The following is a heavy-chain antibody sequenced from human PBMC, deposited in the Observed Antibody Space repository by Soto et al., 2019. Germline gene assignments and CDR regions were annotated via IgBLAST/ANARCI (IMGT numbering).Heavy chain of an antibody. CDR2: IYHGGNI. V-gene: IGHV4-30-4*01. D-gene: IGHD2-21*01. J-gene: IGHJ4*02. CDR1: GGSISDGEYY. CDR3: ASGLSGDKVGQ. Sequence: QVQLQESGPGLVKPSQTLSLTCTVSGGSISDGEYYWSWIRQPPGKGLEWIGHIYHGGNIYNNPSLKSRLTISVDTSKNQFPLNLHSVTAADTAVYYCASGLSGDKVGQWCQGTLVTVTS.